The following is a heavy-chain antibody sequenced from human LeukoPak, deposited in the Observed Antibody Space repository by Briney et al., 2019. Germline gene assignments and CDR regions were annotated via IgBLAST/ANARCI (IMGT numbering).Heavy chain of an antibody. D-gene: IGHD1-26*01. V-gene: IGHV1-69*06. CDR1: GGTFSSYA. CDR2: IIPIFGTA. CDR3: AVEGATYAFDI. J-gene: IGHJ3*02. Sequence: PVKVSCKAPGGTFSSYAIIWVRQAPGQGLEWMGGIIPIFGTANYAQKFQGRVTITADKSTSTVYMELSSLRSEDTAVYYCAVEGATYAFDIWGQGTMVTVSS.